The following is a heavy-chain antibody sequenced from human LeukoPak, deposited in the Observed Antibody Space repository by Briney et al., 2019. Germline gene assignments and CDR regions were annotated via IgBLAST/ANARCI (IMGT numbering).Heavy chain of an antibody. Sequence: ASVKVSCKASGGTFSSYAISWVRQAPGQGLEWMGRIIPILGIANYAQKFQGRVTITADKSTSTAYMELSSLRSEGTAVYYCAREDRSSLKNEYYFDYWGQGTLVTVSS. CDR3: AREDRSSLKNEYYFDY. V-gene: IGHV1-69*04. CDR2: IIPILGIA. D-gene: IGHD6-13*01. J-gene: IGHJ4*02. CDR1: GGTFSSYA.